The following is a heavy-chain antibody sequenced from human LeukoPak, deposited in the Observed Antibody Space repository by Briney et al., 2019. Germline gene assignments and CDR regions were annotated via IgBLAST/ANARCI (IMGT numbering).Heavy chain of an antibody. Sequence: GGSLRLSCAASGFTFSNAWMSWVRQAPGKGLEWVARIRSKANSYATSYGASVKGRFTISRDDSKNTAYLQMNSLKIEDTAVYYCTRRYYHDSSGYYNGDYWGQGTLVTVSS. V-gene: IGHV3-73*01. D-gene: IGHD3-22*01. J-gene: IGHJ4*02. CDR2: IRSKANSYAT. CDR1: GFTFSNAW. CDR3: TRRYYHDSSGYYNGDY.